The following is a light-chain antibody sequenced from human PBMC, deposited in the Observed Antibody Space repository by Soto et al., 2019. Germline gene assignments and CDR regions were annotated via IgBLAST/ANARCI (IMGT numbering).Light chain of an antibody. J-gene: IGKJ5*01. CDR3: QHCNNWPIT. V-gene: IGKV3-15*01. CDR1: QSVSSN. Sequence: EVVMTQSPATLSVSPGESATLSCMASQSVSSNLAWYQQKPGQAPRLLIYGASTRATGFPARFSGSGSGTEFTLTISSLQSEDFAVYYCQHCNNWPITFGQGTRLEIK. CDR2: GAS.